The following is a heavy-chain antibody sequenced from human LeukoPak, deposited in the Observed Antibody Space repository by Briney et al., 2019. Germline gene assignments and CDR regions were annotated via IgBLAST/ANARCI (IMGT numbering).Heavy chain of an antibody. CDR2: INPNSGGT. CDR1: GNTFTGYY. J-gene: IGHJ6*03. V-gene: IGHV1-2*02. CDR3: ASVGRINFYYMDV. D-gene: IGHD1-14*01. Sequence: ASLKVSCKASGNTFTGYYMHWVRQAPGQGLECIGWINPNSGGTNYAQKFQCRVTMTRDTSISTAYMELSRLRSDDTAVYYCASVGRINFYYMDVWGKGTTVTVSS.